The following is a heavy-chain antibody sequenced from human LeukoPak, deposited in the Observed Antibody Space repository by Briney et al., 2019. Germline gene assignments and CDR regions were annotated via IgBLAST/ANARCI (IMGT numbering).Heavy chain of an antibody. CDR2: IYQSGST. Sequence: PSETLSLTCAVSGGSISGSNWWSWVRQPPGKGLEWIGSIYQSGSTYYNPSLKGRVTISVDTSRNQFSLKLSSVTAADTAVYYCARLAWGRLDYWGQGTLVTVSS. V-gene: IGHV4-4*02. J-gene: IGHJ4*02. D-gene: IGHD7-27*01. CDR3: ARLAWGRLDY. CDR1: GGSISGSNW.